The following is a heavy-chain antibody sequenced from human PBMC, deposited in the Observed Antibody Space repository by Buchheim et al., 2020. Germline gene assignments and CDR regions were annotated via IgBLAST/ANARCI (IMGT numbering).Heavy chain of an antibody. CDR2: IWYDGSNK. J-gene: IGHJ4*02. V-gene: IGHV3-33*01. CDR3: ARESGSYSYFDY. D-gene: IGHD1-26*01. CDR1: GFTFSSYG. Sequence: QVQLVESGGGVVQPGRSLRLSCAASGFTFSSYGMHWVRQAPGKGLEWVAVIWYDGSNKYYADSVTGRFTISRDNYKNTLYLQMNSLRAEDTAVYYCARESGSYSYFDYWGQGTL.